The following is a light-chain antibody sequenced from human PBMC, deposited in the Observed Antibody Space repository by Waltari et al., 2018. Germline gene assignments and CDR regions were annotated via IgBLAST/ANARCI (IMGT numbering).Light chain of an antibody. V-gene: IGKV4-1*01. J-gene: IGKJ4*01. CDR1: QNILSSSDNKNY. Sequence: DIVTTQSPHSVAVSLGERATIHCRSSQNILSSSDNKNYLVWYQQKPGQPPKLLISWASTRESGVPDRFSGSGSGTDFTLTISSLQAEDVAVYYCQQCYHLPSFGGGTRVEIK. CDR3: QQCYHLPS. CDR2: WAS.